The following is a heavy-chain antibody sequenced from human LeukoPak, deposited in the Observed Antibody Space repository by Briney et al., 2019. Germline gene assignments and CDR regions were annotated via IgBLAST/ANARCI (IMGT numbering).Heavy chain of an antibody. CDR2: ISYDGSNK. V-gene: IGHV3-30*04. Sequence: GGSLRLSCAASGFTFSSYAMHWVRQAPGKGLEWVAVISYDGSNKYYADSVKGRFTISRDNSKNTLYLQMNSLRAEDTAVYYCASSSGYYSLFGYWGQGTLVTVSS. D-gene: IGHD3-22*01. J-gene: IGHJ4*02. CDR3: ASSSGYYSLFGY. CDR1: GFTFSSYA.